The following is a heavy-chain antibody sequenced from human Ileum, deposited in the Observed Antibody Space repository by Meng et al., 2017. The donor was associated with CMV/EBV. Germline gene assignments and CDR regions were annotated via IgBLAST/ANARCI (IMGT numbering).Heavy chain of an antibody. CDR2: IATFNGNT. D-gene: IGHD4-17*01. J-gene: IGHJ4*02. CDR3: ARDWDYGDPADY. V-gene: IGHV1-18*01. CDR1: DYKFTDYG. Sequence: CKTSDYKFTDYGVSWVRQAPGQGLEWMRWIATFNGNTNYAQRMQGRVTMSRDTSTSTVYMELRSLRYDDTAVYYCARDWDYGDPADYWGQGTLVTVSS.